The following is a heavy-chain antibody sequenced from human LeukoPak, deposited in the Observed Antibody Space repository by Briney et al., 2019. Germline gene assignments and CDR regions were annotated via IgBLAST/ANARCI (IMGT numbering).Heavy chain of an antibody. Sequence: GASVKVSCKASGGTFSSYAISWVRQAPGQGLEWMGRIIPIFGTANYAQKFQGRATITTDESTSTPYMELSSLRSEDTAVYYCARVGSSGWYYPNWFDPWGQGTLVTVSS. V-gene: IGHV1-69*05. CDR2: IIPIFGTA. J-gene: IGHJ5*02. CDR3: ARVGSSGWYYPNWFDP. D-gene: IGHD6-19*01. CDR1: GGTFSSYA.